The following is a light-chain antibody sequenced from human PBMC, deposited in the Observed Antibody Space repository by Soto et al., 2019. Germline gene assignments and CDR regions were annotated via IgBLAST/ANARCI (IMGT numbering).Light chain of an antibody. Sequence: EIVMTQSPATLSVSPGERATLSCMASQSVSSKLAWFQQKPGQAPSLPIYDASFRATGMPARFSGSGFGTEFTLTISSLQSEDFAVYYCQQYNNWPRTFGQGTKVDIK. J-gene: IGKJ1*01. CDR1: QSVSSK. V-gene: IGKV3-15*01. CDR3: QQYNNWPRT. CDR2: DAS.